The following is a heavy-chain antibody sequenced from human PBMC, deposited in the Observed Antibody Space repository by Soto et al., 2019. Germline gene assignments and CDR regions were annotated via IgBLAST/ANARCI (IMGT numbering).Heavy chain of an antibody. V-gene: IGHV4-4*07. J-gene: IGHJ5*02. CDR1: GASSGGFY. CDR2: IYATGTT. Sequence: SEPLPVPWTVAGASSGGFYWRCIRKCVGKVLEWIGRIYATGTTDYNPSLKSRVMMSVDTSKKQFSLKLRSVTAADTAVYYCGRDGTKTLRDWFDPWGEGISLTVPS. CDR3: GRDGTKTLRDWFDP. D-gene: IGHD1-1*01.